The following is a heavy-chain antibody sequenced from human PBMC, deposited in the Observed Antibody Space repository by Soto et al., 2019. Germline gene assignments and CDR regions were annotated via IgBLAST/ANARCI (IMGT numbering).Heavy chain of an antibody. Sequence: ASVKVSCKASGYTFTVYYMHWVRQAPGQGLEWMGWINPNSGGTNYAQKFQGWVTMTRDTSISTAYMELSRLRSDDTAVYYCARGPILRFLEWKGGWFDPWGQGTLVTVSS. V-gene: IGHV1-2*04. CDR3: ARGPILRFLEWKGGWFDP. D-gene: IGHD3-3*01. CDR1: GYTFTVYY. CDR2: INPNSGGT. J-gene: IGHJ5*02.